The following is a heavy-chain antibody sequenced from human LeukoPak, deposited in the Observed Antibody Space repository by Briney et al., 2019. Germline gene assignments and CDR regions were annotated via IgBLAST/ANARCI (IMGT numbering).Heavy chain of an antibody. Sequence: SETLSLTCAVYGGSFSGYYWSWIRQPPGKGLEWIGSIYYSGSTYYNPSLKSRVTISVDTSKNQFSLKLSSVTAADTAVYYCARDTDYYYYYMDVWGKGTTVTVSS. V-gene: IGHV4-34*01. CDR3: ARDTDYYYYYMDV. J-gene: IGHJ6*03. CDR1: GGSFSGYY. CDR2: IYYSGST.